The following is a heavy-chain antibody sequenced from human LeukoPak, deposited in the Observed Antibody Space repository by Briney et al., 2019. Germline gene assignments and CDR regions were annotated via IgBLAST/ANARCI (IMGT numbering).Heavy chain of an antibody. CDR2: IYTSGST. J-gene: IGHJ3*02. V-gene: IGHV4-59*10. CDR3: ARDPEDKNGDYGAFDI. D-gene: IGHD4-17*01. Sequence: SETLSLTCAVYGGSFSGYYWSSIRQPAGKGLEWIGRIYTSGSTNYNPSLKSRVTMSLDTSKNQFSLKLSSVTAADTAVYYCARDPEDKNGDYGAFDIWGQGTMVTVSS. CDR1: GGSFSGYY.